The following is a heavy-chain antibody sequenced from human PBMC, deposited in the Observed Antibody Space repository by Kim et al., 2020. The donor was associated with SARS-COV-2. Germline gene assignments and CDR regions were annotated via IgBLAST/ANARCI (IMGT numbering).Heavy chain of an antibody. CDR1: GGSISSSSYY. CDR2: IYYSGST. Sequence: SETLSLTCTVSGGSISSSSYYWGWIRQPPGKGLEWIGSIYYSGSTYYNPSLKSRVTISVDTSKNQFSLKLSSVTAADTAVYYCARRGYCSSTSCLRVAFDYWGQGTLVTVSS. J-gene: IGHJ4*02. D-gene: IGHD2-2*01. V-gene: IGHV4-39*01. CDR3: ARRGYCSSTSCLRVAFDY.